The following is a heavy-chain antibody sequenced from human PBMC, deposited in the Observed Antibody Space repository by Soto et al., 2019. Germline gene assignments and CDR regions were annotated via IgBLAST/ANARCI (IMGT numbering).Heavy chain of an antibody. CDR2: ISSSSSYI. CDR3: ARSKAKDFWSGYYSY. CDR1: GFTFSSYS. Sequence: GGSLRLSCAASGFTFSSYSMNWVRQAPGKGLEWVSSISSSSSYIYYADSVKGRFTISRDNAKNSLYLQTNSLRAEDTAVYYCARSKAKDFWSGYYSYWGQGTLVTVSS. J-gene: IGHJ4*02. V-gene: IGHV3-21*01. D-gene: IGHD3-3*01.